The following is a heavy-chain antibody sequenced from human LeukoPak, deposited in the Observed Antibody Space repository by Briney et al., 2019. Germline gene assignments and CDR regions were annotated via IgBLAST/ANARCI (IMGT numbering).Heavy chain of an antibody. D-gene: IGHD3-10*01. V-gene: IGHV1-46*01. CDR3: ARAYGSGSYALLFFDY. J-gene: IGHJ4*02. CDR2: INPSGGST. CDR1: GGTFSTYA. Sequence: ASVKVSCKASGGTFSTYAISWVRQAPGQGLEWMGIINPSGGSTSYAQKFQGRVTMTGDTSTSTVYMELSSLRSEDTAVYYCARAYGSGSYALLFFDYWGQGTLVTVSS.